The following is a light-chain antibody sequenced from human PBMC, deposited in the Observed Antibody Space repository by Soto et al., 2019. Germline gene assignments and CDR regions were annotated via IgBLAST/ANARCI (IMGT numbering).Light chain of an antibody. V-gene: IGLV2-14*01. CDR2: EVS. CDR3: SSYTGTTTYVV. CDR1: TSDIGDYNY. Sequence: QSALTQPASVSGSPGQSITISCTGTTSDIGDYNYVSWYQRHPGQAPKLIIFEVSNRPSGISNRFSGSKSGNTASLTVSGLQAEDEADYVCSSYTGTTTYVVFGGGTKLTVL. J-gene: IGLJ2*01.